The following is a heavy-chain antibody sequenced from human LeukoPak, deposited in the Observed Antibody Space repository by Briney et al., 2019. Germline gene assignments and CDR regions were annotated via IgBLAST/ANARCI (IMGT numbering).Heavy chain of an antibody. CDR3: ARDRPHNWFDP. CDR2: ISWNSGSI. J-gene: IGHJ5*02. V-gene: IGHV3-9*01. Sequence: GGSLRLSCAASGFTFDDYAMHWVRQAPGKGLEWVSGISWNSGSIGYADSVKGRFTISRDNAKNSLYLQMNSLRAEDTAVYYCARDRPHNWFDPWGQGTLVTVSS. CDR1: GFTFDDYA. D-gene: IGHD6-6*01.